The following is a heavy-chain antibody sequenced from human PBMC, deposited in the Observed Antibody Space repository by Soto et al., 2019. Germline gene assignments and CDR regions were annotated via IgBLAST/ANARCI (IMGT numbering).Heavy chain of an antibody. V-gene: IGHV4-31*03. D-gene: IGHD6-19*01. J-gene: IGHJ4*02. CDR3: ARASSSLYTSGWPIDY. CDR2: IENSGTT. Sequence: PSETLSLTCTVSGGSTSRGGYYWSWIRQHPGKGLEWIGYIENSGTTYYNPSLKSRVTISLDTSKNQFSLKLSSVTAADTAVYYCARASSSLYTSGWPIDYWGQGTLVTVSS. CDR1: GGSTSRGGYY.